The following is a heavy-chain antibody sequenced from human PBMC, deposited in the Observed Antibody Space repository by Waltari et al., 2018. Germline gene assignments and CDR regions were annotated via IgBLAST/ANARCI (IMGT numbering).Heavy chain of an antibody. V-gene: IGHV4-34*02. CDR1: EGSFIGHY. Sequence: QVQLQQWGAGLLKPSETLSLTCGVSEGSFIGHYWIWSRQAPGKGLEWIGEVDHSGTPNYNPSFTCRLTLSTSASRVQLSLKLSSVTAADSAVYYCARSPRIAVSPRYYYMDVWGKGTTVTVSS. D-gene: IGHD6-19*01. J-gene: IGHJ6*03. CDR2: VDHSGTP. CDR3: ARSPRIAVSPRYYYMDV.